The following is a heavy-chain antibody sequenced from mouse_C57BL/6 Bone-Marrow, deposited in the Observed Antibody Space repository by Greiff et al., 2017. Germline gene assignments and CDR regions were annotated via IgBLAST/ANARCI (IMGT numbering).Heavy chain of an antibody. CDR1: GYTFTSYW. Sequence: VQLQQPGAELVRPGSSVKLSCKASGYTFTSYWMHWVKQRPIQGLEWIGNIDPSDSDTPYNQKFKDKATLTVDKSSSTAYMQLSSLTSEDSAVYYCARGYYSNYARGFDYWGQGTTLTVSS. D-gene: IGHD2-5*01. V-gene: IGHV1-52*01. CDR3: ARGYYSNYARGFDY. J-gene: IGHJ2*01. CDR2: IDPSDSDT.